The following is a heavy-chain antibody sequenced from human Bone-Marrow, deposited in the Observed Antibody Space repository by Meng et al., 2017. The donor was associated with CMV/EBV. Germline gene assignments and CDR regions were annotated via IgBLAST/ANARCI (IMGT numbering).Heavy chain of an antibody. CDR1: GYIFTKYG. CDR3: ARDAGTIAVSGIGDY. Sequence: ASVTVSCKASGYIFTKYGVNWMRQAPGQGPEWMGWISAYNGDTMYAPKVQGRVTMTTDTSTSTAYMELRGLRSDDTAVYYCARDAGTIAVSGIGDYWGQGTLVTVSS. CDR2: ISAYNGDT. D-gene: IGHD6-19*01. J-gene: IGHJ4*02. V-gene: IGHV1-18*01.